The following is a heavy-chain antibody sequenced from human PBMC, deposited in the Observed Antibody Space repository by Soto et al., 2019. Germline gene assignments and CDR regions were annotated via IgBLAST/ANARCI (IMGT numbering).Heavy chain of an antibody. J-gene: IGHJ4*02. CDR3: PHGTLHDYGDYDPGTSHVFDS. Sequence: QITLKESGPSPVKPTQTLTVTCTFSGFSLSNSGVGVAWIRQPPGKALEWLALIYGDNDKRYSPSLNTRLTITKQPSKNPVVLTMTNMDTVAPATYSCPHGTLHDYGDYDPGTSHVFDSWGQGTLVTVSS. CDR2: IYGDNDK. CDR1: GFSLSNSGVG. V-gene: IGHV2-5*02. D-gene: IGHD4-17*01.